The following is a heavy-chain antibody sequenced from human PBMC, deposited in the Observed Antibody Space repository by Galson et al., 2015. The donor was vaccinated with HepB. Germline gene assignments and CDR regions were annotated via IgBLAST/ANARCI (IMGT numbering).Heavy chain of an antibody. Sequence: SLRLSCAGSGFTFDDYAMHWVRQAPGKGLEWVSGLSWNGGNIGYADSVKGRFTISRDNAKNSLYLQMNSLRPEDTAFYFCTRGNSGYTYGGLPQGFWGQGTQVTVSS. CDR3: TRGNSGYTYGGLPQGF. CDR2: LSWNGGNI. D-gene: IGHD5-18*01. V-gene: IGHV3-9*01. CDR1: GFTFDDYA. J-gene: IGHJ4*02.